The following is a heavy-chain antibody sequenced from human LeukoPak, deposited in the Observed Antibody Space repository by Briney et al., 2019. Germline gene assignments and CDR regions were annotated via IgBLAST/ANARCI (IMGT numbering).Heavy chain of an antibody. J-gene: IGHJ6*02. Sequence: SETLSLTCTVSGGSISTFYWSWLRQPPGKGLEWIGYIYYSGSTNYNPSPKSRVTISVDTSKNQFSLRLSSVTAADTAVYYCAREDPQTTVPEGLDVWGQGTTVTVSS. D-gene: IGHD4-17*01. V-gene: IGHV4-59*01. CDR1: GGSISTFY. CDR3: AREDPQTTVPEGLDV. CDR2: IYYSGST.